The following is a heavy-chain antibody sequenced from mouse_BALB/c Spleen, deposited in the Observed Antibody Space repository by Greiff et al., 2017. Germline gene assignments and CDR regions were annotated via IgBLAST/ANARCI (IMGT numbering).Heavy chain of an antibody. V-gene: IGHV1-7*01. CDR3: ARSGITTAYYYAMDY. J-gene: IGHJ4*01. Sequence: QVHVKQSGAELAKPGASVKMSCKASGYTFTSYWMHWVKQRPGQGLEWIGYINPSTGYTEYNQKFKDKATLTADKSSSTAYMQLSSLTSEDSAVYYCARSGITTAYYYAMDYWGQGTSVTVSS. CDR2: INPSTGYT. D-gene: IGHD1-2*01. CDR1: GYTFTSYW.